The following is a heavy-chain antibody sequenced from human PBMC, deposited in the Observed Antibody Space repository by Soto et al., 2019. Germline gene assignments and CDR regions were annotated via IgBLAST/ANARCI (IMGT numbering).Heavy chain of an antibody. V-gene: IGHV3-7*01. D-gene: IGHD3-22*01. CDR3: ARDPTYYYDSSGYLFDP. CDR2: IKQEGSEK. CDR1: GFTFSSDW. J-gene: IGHJ5*02. Sequence: EVQLVESGGGLVQPGGSLRLSCAASGFTFSSDWMSWVRQAPGEGLEWVANIKQEGSEKYYVDSVKGRFTISRDNAKNSLYLQMNSLRAEDTAVYYCARDPTYYYDSSGYLFDPWGQGTLVTVSS.